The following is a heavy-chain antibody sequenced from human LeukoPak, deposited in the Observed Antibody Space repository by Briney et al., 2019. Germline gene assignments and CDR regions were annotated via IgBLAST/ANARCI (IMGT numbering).Heavy chain of an antibody. Sequence: ASVKVSCKASGYTFSSYGISWVRQAPGQGLECMGWISGYNGNTHYAHNLQGRVTMTTDTSTSTAYMELRSLRSDDTAVYYCARDEARYSSGYYPNWFDPWGQGTLVTVSS. V-gene: IGHV1-18*01. CDR1: GYTFSSYG. D-gene: IGHD3-22*01. J-gene: IGHJ5*02. CDR2: ISGYNGNT. CDR3: ARDEARYSSGYYPNWFDP.